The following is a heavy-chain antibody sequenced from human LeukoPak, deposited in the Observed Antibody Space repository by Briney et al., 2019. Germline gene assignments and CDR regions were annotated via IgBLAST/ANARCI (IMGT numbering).Heavy chain of an antibody. D-gene: IGHD1-26*01. V-gene: IGHV1-69*06. CDR3: AREWELLGNWFDP. Sequence: SVKVSCKASGGTFSSYAISWVRQAPGQGLEWMGGIIPIFGTANYAQKFQGRVTITADKSTSTAYMELSSLRSDDTAVYYCAREWELLGNWFDPWGQGTLVTVSS. CDR1: GGTFSSYA. CDR2: IIPIFGTA. J-gene: IGHJ5*02.